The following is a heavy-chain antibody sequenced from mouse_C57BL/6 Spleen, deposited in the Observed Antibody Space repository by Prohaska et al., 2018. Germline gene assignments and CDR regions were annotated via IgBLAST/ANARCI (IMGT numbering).Heavy chain of an antibody. V-gene: IGHV2-9*01. CDR3: AKRGISGFWFAY. D-gene: IGHD3-2*02. CDR2: IWGGGST. Sequence: DWVSQPPGRGLEWLGVIWGGGSTNYNSALMSRLSISKDNSKSQVFLKMNSLQTDDTAMYYCAKRGISGFWFAYWCQGTLVIVSA. J-gene: IGHJ3*01.